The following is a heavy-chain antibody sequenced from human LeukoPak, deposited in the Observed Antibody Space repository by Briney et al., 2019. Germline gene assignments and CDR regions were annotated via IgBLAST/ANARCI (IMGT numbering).Heavy chain of an antibody. CDR1: GFSFSSFA. Sequence: GRSLRLSCAASGFSFSSFAMHWVRQAPGKGLEWVAVTPYDGNTKYYADSVKGRFTISRDNSKNTLYLQMNSLRAEDTAVYYCASVVVITDYWGQGTLVTVSS. CDR3: ASVVVITDY. D-gene: IGHD3-22*01. J-gene: IGHJ4*02. V-gene: IGHV3-30-3*01. CDR2: TPYDGNTK.